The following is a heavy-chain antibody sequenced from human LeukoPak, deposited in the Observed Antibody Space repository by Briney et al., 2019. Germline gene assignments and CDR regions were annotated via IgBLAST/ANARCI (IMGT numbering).Heavy chain of an antibody. CDR1: GGSINNYY. CDR3: ARHNARLRGWIGEVDY. V-gene: IGHV4-59*08. D-gene: IGHD3-10*01. CDR2: IYYSGST. J-gene: IGHJ4*02. Sequence: PSETLSLTCSVSGGSINNYYWSWIRQPPGKGLEWIAYIYYSGSTNYNPSLKSRVTISVDTSKNQFSLMLSSVTAADTAAYYCARHNARLRGWIGEVDYWGQGALVTVSS.